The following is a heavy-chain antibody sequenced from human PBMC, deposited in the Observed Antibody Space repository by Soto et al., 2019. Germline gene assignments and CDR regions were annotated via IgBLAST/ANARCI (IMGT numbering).Heavy chain of an antibody. V-gene: IGHV3-13*01. CDR3: ARAGAHNSKGYCSCCSCRLSAFDI. D-gene: IGHD2-15*01. CDR2: IGTAGDT. Sequence: GGSLRLSCAASGFTFSSYDMHWVRQATGKGLEWVSAIGTAGDTYYPGSVKGRFTISRENAKNSLYLQMNSLRAGDTAVYYCARAGAHNSKGYCSCCSCRLSAFDIWGQGTMVTVSS. J-gene: IGHJ3*02. CDR1: GFTFSSYD.